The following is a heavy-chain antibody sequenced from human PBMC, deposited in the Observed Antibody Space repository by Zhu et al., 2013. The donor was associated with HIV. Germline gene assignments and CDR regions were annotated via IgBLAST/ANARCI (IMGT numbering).Heavy chain of an antibody. Sequence: QVQLVQSEAEMKRPGASVKVSCKASGFTFTVYYIHWVRQAPGQGPEWMGWISPSGDTNYAQRFQGRVTMTRDTSINTAYMELSRLRSDDTAVYYCARVSILEVPAPRLDYWGQGTLVTVSS. CDR2: ISPSGDT. D-gene: IGHD2-15*01. V-gene: IGHV1-2*02. J-gene: IGHJ4*02. CDR3: ARVSILEVPAPRLDY. CDR1: GFTFTVYY.